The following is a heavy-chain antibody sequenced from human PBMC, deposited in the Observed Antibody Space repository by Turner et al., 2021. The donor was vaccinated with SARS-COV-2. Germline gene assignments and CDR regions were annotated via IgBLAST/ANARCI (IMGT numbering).Heavy chain of an antibody. Sequence: QLQLQESGPGRVKPSETLSLPGTVPGGSISSSSYYWGWIRQPPGKGPEWIGSIYYSGSTYYNPSLKSRVTISVDTSKNQFSLKLSSVTAADTAVYYCAGEVVVLTTTHYGMDVWGQGTTVTVSS. CDR1: GGSISSSSYY. J-gene: IGHJ6*02. D-gene: IGHD1-26*01. V-gene: IGHV4-39*01. CDR2: IYYSGST. CDR3: AGEVVVLTTTHYGMDV.